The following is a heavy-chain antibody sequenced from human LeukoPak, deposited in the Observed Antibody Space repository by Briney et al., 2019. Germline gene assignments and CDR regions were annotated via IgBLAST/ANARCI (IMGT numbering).Heavy chain of an antibody. CDR1: GGSISNNTYY. V-gene: IGHV4-39*01. Sequence: SQTLSLTCSVSGGSISNNTYYWSWIRQPAGKGLEWIGRIYYSGSTYYNPSLKSRVTISVDTSKNQFSLKPSSVTAADTAVYYCARGLALDWGQGTLVTVSS. J-gene: IGHJ4*02. D-gene: IGHD6-19*01. CDR2: IYYSGST. CDR3: ARGLALD.